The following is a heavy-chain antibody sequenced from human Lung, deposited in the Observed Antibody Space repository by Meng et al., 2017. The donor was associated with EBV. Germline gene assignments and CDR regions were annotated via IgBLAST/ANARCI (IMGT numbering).Heavy chain of an antibody. CDR1: GGTFTNFA. D-gene: IGHD3-10*01. CDR3: ARDQGAWFGEAPRFDY. J-gene: IGHJ4*02. CDR2: INAGNGNT. Sequence: QVQLMQSGAEVKNPGSSVKVSCKGSGGTFTNFAVSWVRQAPGQRLEWMGWINAGNGNTKYSQKFQGRVTITRDTSASTAYMELSSLRSEDTAVYYCARDQGAWFGEAPRFDYWGQGTLVTVSS. V-gene: IGHV1-3*01.